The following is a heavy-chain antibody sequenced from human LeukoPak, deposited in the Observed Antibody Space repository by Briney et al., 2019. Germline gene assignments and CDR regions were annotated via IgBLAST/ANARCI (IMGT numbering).Heavy chain of an antibody. CDR2: IYSGGST. Sequence: GGSLRLSCAASGFTVSSNYMSWLRQAPGKGLEWVSVIYSGGSTYYADSVKGRFTISRDNSKNTLYLQMNSLRAEDTAVYYCARDLPYYYDSSGYGAFDIWGQGTMVTVSS. CDR1: GFTVSSNY. J-gene: IGHJ3*02. V-gene: IGHV3-53*01. CDR3: ARDLPYYYDSSGYGAFDI. D-gene: IGHD3-22*01.